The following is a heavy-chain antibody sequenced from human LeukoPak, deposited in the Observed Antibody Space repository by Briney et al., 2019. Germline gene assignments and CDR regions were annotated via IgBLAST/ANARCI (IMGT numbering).Heavy chain of an antibody. Sequence: GGTLRLSCAASGFTFTDYGMSWVRQAPGKGLEWVSSISLSGGSTYYADSVKGRFTISRDNSKNTLYLQMNSLRAEDTAVYYCARVNGYSYLNYYMDVWGKGTTVTISS. D-gene: IGHD5-18*01. CDR1: GFTFTDYG. V-gene: IGHV3-23*01. CDR2: ISLSGGST. J-gene: IGHJ6*03. CDR3: ARVNGYSYLNYYMDV.